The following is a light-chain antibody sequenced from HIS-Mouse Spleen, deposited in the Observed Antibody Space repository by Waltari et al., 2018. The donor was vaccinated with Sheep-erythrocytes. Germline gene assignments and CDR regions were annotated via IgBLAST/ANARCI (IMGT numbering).Light chain of an antibody. CDR3: CSYAGSSTLV. V-gene: IGLV2-11*01. CDR1: SIDVGGYNY. Sequence: QSALTQPRSVSGSPGQSVTISCTGTSIDVGGYNYVSWYQQHPGKAPKLMIYDVSKRPSGVPDRFSGSKSGNTASLTISGLQAEDEADYYCCSYAGSSTLVFGGGTKLTVL. J-gene: IGLJ2*01. CDR2: DVS.